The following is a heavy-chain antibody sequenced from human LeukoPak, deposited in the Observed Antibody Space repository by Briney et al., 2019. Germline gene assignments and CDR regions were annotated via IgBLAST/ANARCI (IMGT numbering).Heavy chain of an antibody. CDR3: AREVDSRMATITIGY. CDR1: GFTFSSYG. J-gene: IGHJ4*02. Sequence: GGSLRLSCAASGFTFSSYGMSWVRQAPGKGLEWVSVIETGGASTYYADSVKGRFSISRDNSKNTLYLQMNSLRAEDTAVYYCAREVDSRMATITIGYWGQGTLVTVSS. V-gene: IGHV3-23*01. D-gene: IGHD5-24*01. CDR2: IETGGAST.